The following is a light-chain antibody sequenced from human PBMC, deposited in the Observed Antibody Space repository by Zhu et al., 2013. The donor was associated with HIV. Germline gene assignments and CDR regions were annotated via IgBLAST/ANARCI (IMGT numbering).Light chain of an antibody. J-gene: IGKJ1*01. Sequence: EIVLTQSPATLSLSPGERATLSCRASQSVSSYLAWYQQKPGQAPRLVIYDASRRASGIPARFSASGSGTEFTLTITNLQPEDFATYYCLQHNTYPRTFGQGTKVETK. V-gene: IGKV3-11*01. CDR1: QSVSSY. CDR3: LQHNTYPRT. CDR2: DAS.